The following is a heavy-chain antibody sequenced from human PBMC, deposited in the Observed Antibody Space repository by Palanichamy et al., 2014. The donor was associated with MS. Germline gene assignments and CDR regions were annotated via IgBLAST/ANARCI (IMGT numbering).Heavy chain of an antibody. Sequence: EVRAVGGLGEGVGTAWGVPSRLSCAASGFTFSSYAMTWVRQAPGKGLEWVSAISGSGGNTYYADSVKGRFTISRDNSKNTLYLQMNSLRAEDTAVYYCAKDRSITMVRGQSGYYGMDVWGQGTTVTVSS. D-gene: IGHD3-10*01. V-gene: IGHV3-23*01. CDR3: AKDRSITMVRGQSGYYGMDV. CDR2: ISGSGGNT. J-gene: IGHJ6*02. CDR1: GFTFSSYA.